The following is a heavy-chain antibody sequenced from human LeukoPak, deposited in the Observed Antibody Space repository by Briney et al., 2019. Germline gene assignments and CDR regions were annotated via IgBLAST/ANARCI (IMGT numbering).Heavy chain of an antibody. V-gene: IGHV3-48*01. Sequence: GGSLRLSCAASGFTFSSYSMNWVRQAPGKGLEWVSYISSSSSTIYYADSVKGRFTISRDNAKNSLYQQMNSLRAEDTAVYYCARVRWAANDAFDIWGQGTMVTVPS. J-gene: IGHJ3*02. D-gene: IGHD1-26*01. CDR3: ARVRWAANDAFDI. CDR1: GFTFSSYS. CDR2: ISSSSSTI.